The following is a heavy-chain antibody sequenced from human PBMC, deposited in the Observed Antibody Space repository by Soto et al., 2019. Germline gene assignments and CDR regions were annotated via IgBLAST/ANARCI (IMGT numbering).Heavy chain of an antibody. CDR3: ATQMVRGVTYFDY. CDR1: SGSISSYY. CDR2: MYYSGST. J-gene: IGHJ4*02. Sequence: PSETLSLTCAVSSGSISSYYWSWIRQPPGKGLEWIGYMYYSGSTNYNPSLKSRVTISVDTSKNQFSLTLSSVTAADTAAYYCATQMVRGVTYFDYWGQGTLVTVSS. V-gene: IGHV4-59*01. D-gene: IGHD3-10*01.